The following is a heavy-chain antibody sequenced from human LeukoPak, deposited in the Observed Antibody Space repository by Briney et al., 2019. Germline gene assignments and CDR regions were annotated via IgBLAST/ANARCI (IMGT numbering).Heavy chain of an antibody. CDR2: INPNSGGT. V-gene: IGHV1-2*02. J-gene: IGHJ4*02. Sequence: ASVKVSCKASGYTFTGYYMHWVRQAPGQGLEWMGWINPNSGGTNYAQKFQGRVTMTRDTSISTAYMELSRLRSDDTAVYYCARTTNYGSGSYYSGPHDYWGQGTLVTVSS. D-gene: IGHD3-10*01. CDR1: GYTFTGYY. CDR3: ARTTNYGSGSYYSGPHDY.